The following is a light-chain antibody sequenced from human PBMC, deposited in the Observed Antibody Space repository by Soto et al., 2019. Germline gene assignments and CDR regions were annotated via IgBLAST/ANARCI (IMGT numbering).Light chain of an antibody. V-gene: IGLV2-8*01. CDR1: SSDVGGYNY. CDR3: SSYAGSTNLV. CDR2: EVS. J-gene: IGLJ2*01. Sequence: QSVLTQPPSASGSPGQSVTISCTGTSSDVGGYNYVSWYQHHPGKAPKFMIYEVSKRPSGVPDRFSGSKSGNTASLTVSGLQAEDEADYYCSSYAGSTNLVFGGGTKLTVL.